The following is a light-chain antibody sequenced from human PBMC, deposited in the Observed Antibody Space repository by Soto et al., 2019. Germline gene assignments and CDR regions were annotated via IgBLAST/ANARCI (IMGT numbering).Light chain of an antibody. J-gene: IGKJ1*01. CDR2: GAS. Sequence: EVVLTQSPGTLSLSPGERATLSCMASQSVSSNYLAWCQQKPGQAPRLLIYGASSRATGIPDRFSGSGSGTDFTLTISRLEPEDFAVYYCQQYGSSPWTFGQGTKVEIK. CDR1: QSVSSNY. CDR3: QQYGSSPWT. V-gene: IGKV3-20*01.